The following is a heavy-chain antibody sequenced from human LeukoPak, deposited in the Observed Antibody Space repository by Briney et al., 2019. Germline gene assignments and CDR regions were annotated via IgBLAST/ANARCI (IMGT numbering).Heavy chain of an antibody. V-gene: IGHV5-51*01. Sequence: GESLKISCKGSGYSFTSYWIGWVRQMPGKGLEWMGIIYPGDSDTRYSPSFQGQVTISADNSISTAYLQWSSLKASDTAMYYCARTYYYDSSGYYYWYFDLWGRGTLVTVSS. J-gene: IGHJ2*01. CDR3: ARTYYYDSSGYYYWYFDL. CDR1: GYSFTSYW. CDR2: IYPGDSDT. D-gene: IGHD3-22*01.